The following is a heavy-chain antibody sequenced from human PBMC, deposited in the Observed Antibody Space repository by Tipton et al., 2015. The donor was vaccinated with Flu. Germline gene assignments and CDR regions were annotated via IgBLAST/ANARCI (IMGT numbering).Heavy chain of an antibody. CDR2: INMDGRST. CDR3: ARGGIDGGYSTWDY. Sequence: GSLRLSCAASGFTFSSYWMHWVRQAPGKGLMWVSRINMDGRSTTFADSVKGRFTISRDSAKNTLYLQMDSLTAEDTAVYYCARGGIDGGYSTWDYWGQGTLVTVSS. CDR1: GFTFSSYW. J-gene: IGHJ4*02. V-gene: IGHV3-74*03. D-gene: IGHD3-16*01.